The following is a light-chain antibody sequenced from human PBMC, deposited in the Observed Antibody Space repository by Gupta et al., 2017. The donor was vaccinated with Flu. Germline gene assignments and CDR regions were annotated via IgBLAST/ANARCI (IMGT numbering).Light chain of an antibody. V-gene: IGKV1D-12*01. CDR2: AAS. J-gene: IGKJ2*01. CDR1: QGISSW. CDR3: QHANSFPLT. Sequence: DIQMTQSPSSVSASVGDRVTITCRASQGISSWLAWYQQIPGKAPKLLIYAASTLQGAVLSRSSGRRSRTDFTLTIIILQLEDIATYYIQHANSFPLTSGQATKAESK.